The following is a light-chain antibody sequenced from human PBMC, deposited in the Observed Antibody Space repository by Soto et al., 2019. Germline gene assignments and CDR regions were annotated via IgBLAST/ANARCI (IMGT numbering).Light chain of an antibody. J-gene: IGKJ4*01. CDR1: QSVSNSY. V-gene: IGKV3-20*01. CDR3: QQYGRSPT. CDR2: GAT. Sequence: EIVLTQSPGTLSLSPGERATISCRASQSVSNSYLAWYQQKPGQAPRLLIYGATTRATGIPDRFSGSGSGTDFTLTISRLEPEDFAVYYCQQYGRSPTFGGGTKVEIK.